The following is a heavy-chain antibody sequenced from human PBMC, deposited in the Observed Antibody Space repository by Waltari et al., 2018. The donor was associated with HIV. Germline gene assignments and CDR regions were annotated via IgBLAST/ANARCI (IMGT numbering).Heavy chain of an antibody. Sequence: QVQLVQSGAEVKKPGASVKVSCKASGYTFTGYYMHWVRQAPGQGLEWMGWINRHSGGTNYAQKFQGRVTMTRDTSISTAYMELSRLRSDDTAVYYCARTLTTRGYYYGMDVWGQGTTVTVSS. CDR2: INRHSGGT. CDR1: GYTFTGYY. V-gene: IGHV1-2*02. J-gene: IGHJ6*02. D-gene: IGHD1-1*01. CDR3: ARTLTTRGYYYGMDV.